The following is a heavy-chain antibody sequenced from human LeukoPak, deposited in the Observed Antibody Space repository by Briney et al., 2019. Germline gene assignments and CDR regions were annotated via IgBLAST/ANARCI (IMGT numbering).Heavy chain of an antibody. J-gene: IGHJ5*02. CDR3: ARHRLLWTVVTPRWFDP. Sequence: PSETLSLTCAVYGGSFSGYYWSWIRQPPGKGLEWIGEINHSGSTNYNPSLKSRVTISVDTSKNQFSLRLSSVTAADTAVYYCARHRLLWTVVTPRWFDPWGQGTLVTVSS. V-gene: IGHV4-34*01. CDR2: INHSGST. D-gene: IGHD4-23*01. CDR1: GGSFSGYY.